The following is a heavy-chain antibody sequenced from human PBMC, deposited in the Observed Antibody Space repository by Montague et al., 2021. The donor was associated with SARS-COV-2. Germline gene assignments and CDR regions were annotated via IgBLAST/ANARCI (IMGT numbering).Heavy chain of an antibody. CDR1: GGSISSGSYC. D-gene: IGHD3-3*01. CDR3: ARADFWSGYLYFGY. V-gene: IGHV4-61*02. CDR2: IYTSGST. J-gene: IGHJ4*02. Sequence: TLSLTCTVSGGSISSGSYCWSWIRQPAGKGLEWVGRIYTSGSTNYNPSLKSRVTISVDTSKNQFSLKLSSVTAADTAVYYCARADFWSGYLYFGYWGQGTLVTVSS.